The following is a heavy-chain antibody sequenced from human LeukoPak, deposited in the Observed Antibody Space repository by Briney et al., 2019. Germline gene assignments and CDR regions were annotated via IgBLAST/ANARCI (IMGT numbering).Heavy chain of an antibody. Sequence: GGSLRLSCAASGFTFSSYGMHWVRQAPGKGLEWVAVISYDGSNKYYADSVKGRFTISRDNSKNTLYLQMNSLRAEDTAVYYCAKDRVYCSSTSCSYYYYGMDVWGRGTTVTVSS. V-gene: IGHV3-30*18. J-gene: IGHJ6*02. CDR2: ISYDGSNK. CDR1: GFTFSSYG. CDR3: AKDRVYCSSTSCSYYYYGMDV. D-gene: IGHD2-2*01.